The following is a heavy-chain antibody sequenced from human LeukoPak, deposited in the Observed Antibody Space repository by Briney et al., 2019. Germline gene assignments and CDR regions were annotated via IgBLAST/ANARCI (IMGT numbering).Heavy chain of an antibody. Sequence: SETLSLTCTVSGGSISSYYWSWIRQPPGKGLEWIRYIYYSGSTNYNPSLKSRVTISVDTSKNQFSLKLSSVTAADTAVYYCARDHCSSTSCYFDDWGQGTLVTVSS. CDR1: GGSISSYY. CDR3: ARDHCSSTSCYFDD. J-gene: IGHJ4*02. V-gene: IGHV4-59*01. D-gene: IGHD2-2*01. CDR2: IYYSGST.